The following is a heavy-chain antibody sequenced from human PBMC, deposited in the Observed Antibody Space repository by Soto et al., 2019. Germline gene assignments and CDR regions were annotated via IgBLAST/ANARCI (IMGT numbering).Heavy chain of an antibody. CDR3: ARVMDSSSGYYGMDV. CDR1: GYTFASYG. V-gene: IGHV1-18*04. D-gene: IGHD6-6*01. CDR2: ISAYNGNT. J-gene: IGHJ6*02. Sequence: ASVKVSCKASGYTFASYGISWVRQAPGQGLEWMGWISAYNGNTNYAQKLQGRVTMTTDTSTSTAYMELRSLRSDDTAVYYCARVMDSSSGYYGMDVWGQGTTVTVSS.